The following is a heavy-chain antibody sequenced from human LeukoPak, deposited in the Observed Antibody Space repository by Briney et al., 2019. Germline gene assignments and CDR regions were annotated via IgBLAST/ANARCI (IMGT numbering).Heavy chain of an antibody. Sequence: GGSLRLSRAASGFTFSNHAMSWVRQAPGKGLEWVSSITGDGSTTYYADSVKGRFTFSRDNSKNTLYLQMNSLRADDTAVYYCAKRSSGLIPYFDYWGQGTLVTVSS. J-gene: IGHJ4*02. V-gene: IGHV3-23*01. CDR1: GFTFSNHA. CDR2: ITGDGSTT. CDR3: AKRSSGLIPYFDY. D-gene: IGHD6-19*01.